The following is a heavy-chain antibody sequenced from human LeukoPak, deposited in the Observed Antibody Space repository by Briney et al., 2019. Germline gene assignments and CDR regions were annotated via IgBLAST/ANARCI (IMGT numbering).Heavy chain of an antibody. D-gene: IGHD3-10*01. CDR3: ARDRLTMVRGVIIKAGFDY. V-gene: IGHV1-18*01. CDR2: ISAYNGNT. Sequence: SVKVSCKASGYTFTSYGISWVRQAPGQGLEWMGWISAYNGNTNYAQKLQGRVTMTTDTSTSTAYMELRSLRSDDTAVYYCARDRLTMVRGVIIKAGFDYWGQGTLVTVSS. CDR1: GYTFTSYG. J-gene: IGHJ4*02.